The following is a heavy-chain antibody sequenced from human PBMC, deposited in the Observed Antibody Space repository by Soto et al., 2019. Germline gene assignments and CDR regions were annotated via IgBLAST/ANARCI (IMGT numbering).Heavy chain of an antibody. CDR3: ARGAVAGRDYYYYYMDV. J-gene: IGHJ6*03. CDR2: MNPNSGNT. Sequence: EASVKVSCKASGYTFTSYDINWVRQATEQGLEWMGWMNPNSGNTGYAQKFQGRVTMTRNTSISTAYMELSSLRSEDTAVYYCARGAVAGRDYYYYYMDVWGKGTTVTVSS. D-gene: IGHD6-19*01. V-gene: IGHV1-8*01. CDR1: GYTFTSYD.